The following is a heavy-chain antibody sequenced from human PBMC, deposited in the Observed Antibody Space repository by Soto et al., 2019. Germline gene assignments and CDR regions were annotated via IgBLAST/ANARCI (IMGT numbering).Heavy chain of an antibody. D-gene: IGHD2-15*01. Sequence: SETLSLTCTVSGGSISSSSYYWGWIRQPPGKGLEWIGSIYYSGSTYYNPSLKSRVTISVDTSKNQFSLKLSSVTAADTAVYYCARPQKTTPNWFDPWGQGTLVTVSS. J-gene: IGHJ5*02. CDR1: GGSISSSSYY. V-gene: IGHV4-39*01. CDR2: IYYSGST. CDR3: ARPQKTTPNWFDP.